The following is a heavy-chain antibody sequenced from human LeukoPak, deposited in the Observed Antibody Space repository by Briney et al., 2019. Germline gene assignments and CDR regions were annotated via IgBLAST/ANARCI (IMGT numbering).Heavy chain of an antibody. CDR3: ARGRQEVSMIVVVMTGVSYYLDV. D-gene: IGHD3-22*01. CDR2: INPSGRI. V-gene: IGHV4-34*01. Sequence: SETLSLTCAVYGGSFSGYYWTWIRQAPGKRLEWIGEINPSGRISYNPSLKSRLTISVDASKNQFSLNLRSLAAADTAVYYCARGRQEVSMIVVVMTGVSYYLDVWGKGTTVTVS. CDR1: GGSFSGYY. J-gene: IGHJ6*03.